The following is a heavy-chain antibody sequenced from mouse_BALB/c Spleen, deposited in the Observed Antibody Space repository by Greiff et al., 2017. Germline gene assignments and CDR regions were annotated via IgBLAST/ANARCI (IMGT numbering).Heavy chain of an antibody. V-gene: IGHV5-6-5*01. CDR1: GFTFSSYA. J-gene: IGHJ3*01. D-gene: IGHD1-1*01. CDR3: ARDYGSSYFAY. Sequence: DVHLVESGGGLVKPGGSLKLSCAASGFTFSSYAMSWVRQTPEKRLEWVASISSGGSTYYPDSVKGRFTISRDNARNILYLQMSSLRSEDTAMYYCARDYGSSYFAYWGQGTLVTVSA. CDR2: ISSGGST.